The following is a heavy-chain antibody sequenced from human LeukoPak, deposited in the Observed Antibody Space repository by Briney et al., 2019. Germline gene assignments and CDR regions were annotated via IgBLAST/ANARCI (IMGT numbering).Heavy chain of an antibody. CDR2: INPSGGCT. Sequence: GASVKVSCKASGYTFTSYYMHWVRQAPGQGLEWMGIINPSGGCTSYAQKFQGRVTMTRDTSTSTVYMELSSLRSEDTAVYYCARDSYDSSGSISYYFDYWGQGTLVTVSS. V-gene: IGHV1-46*01. J-gene: IGHJ4*02. D-gene: IGHD3-22*01. CDR3: ARDSYDSSGSISYYFDY. CDR1: GYTFTSYY.